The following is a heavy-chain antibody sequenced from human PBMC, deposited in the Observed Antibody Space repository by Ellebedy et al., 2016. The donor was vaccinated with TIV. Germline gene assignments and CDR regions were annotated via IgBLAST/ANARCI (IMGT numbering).Heavy chain of an antibody. V-gene: IGHV4-59*12. D-gene: IGHD4-17*01. Sequence: SETLSLXCTVSGGPISSYYWSWIRQSPGKGLEWIGYIYDSGNTNYNPSLKSRVTISVDTSKNQFSLKLSSVTAADTAVYYCARAWGYGDYGVDVWGQGTTVTVSS. CDR3: ARAWGYGDYGVDV. J-gene: IGHJ6*02. CDR2: IYDSGNT. CDR1: GGPISSYY.